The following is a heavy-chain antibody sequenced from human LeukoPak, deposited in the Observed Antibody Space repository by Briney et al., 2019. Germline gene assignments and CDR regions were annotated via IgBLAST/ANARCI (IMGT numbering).Heavy chain of an antibody. CDR3: ARVGVGAILDFDY. CDR2: FSLYNGNT. J-gene: IGHJ4*02. Sequence: GASVKVSCKASGYTFTHYGISWVRQAPGQGLEWMGWFSLYNGNTNYAQKFQGRVTMTRNTSISTAYMELSSLRSEDTAVYYCARVGVGAILDFDYWGQGTLVTVSS. D-gene: IGHD1-26*01. CDR1: GYTFTHYG. V-gene: IGHV1-18*01.